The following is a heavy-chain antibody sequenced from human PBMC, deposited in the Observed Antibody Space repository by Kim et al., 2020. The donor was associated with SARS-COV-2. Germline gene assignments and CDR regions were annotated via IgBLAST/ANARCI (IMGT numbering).Heavy chain of an antibody. Sequence: SVKVSCKASGFTFTSSTVQWVRQARGQRLEWIGWIVVGSGNTNYAQKFQERVTITRDMSTSTAYMELSSLRSEDTAVYYCAAAGYSGYDTNWYFDLWGRGTLVTVSS. CDR3: AAAGYSGYDTNWYFDL. J-gene: IGHJ2*01. V-gene: IGHV1-58*01. CDR1: GFTFTSST. CDR2: IVVGSGNT. D-gene: IGHD5-12*01.